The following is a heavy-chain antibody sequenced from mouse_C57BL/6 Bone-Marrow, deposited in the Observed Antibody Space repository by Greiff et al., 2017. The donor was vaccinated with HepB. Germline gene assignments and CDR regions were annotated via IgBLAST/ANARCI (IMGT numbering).Heavy chain of an antibody. J-gene: IGHJ3*01. CDR3: VRQGSWCAY. Sequence: EVQLVKSGGGLVQPKGSLKLSCAASGFSFNTYAMNWVRQAPGKGLEWVARIRSKSNNYATYYADSVKDRFTISRDNSESMHYLQMNNLKTEDTAMYYCVRQGSWCAYWGQETLVTVSA. V-gene: IGHV10-1*01. CDR2: IRSKSNNYAT. CDR1: GFSFNTYA.